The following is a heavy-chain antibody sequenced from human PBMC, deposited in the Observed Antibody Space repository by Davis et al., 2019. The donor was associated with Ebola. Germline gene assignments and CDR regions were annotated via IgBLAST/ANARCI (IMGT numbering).Heavy chain of an antibody. D-gene: IGHD3-3*01. CDR2: ISGSGGST. CDR1: GFTFSSYA. V-gene: IGHV3-23*01. CDR3: ARGDFDGMDV. Sequence: GESLKISCAASGFTFSSYAMSWVRQAPGKGLEWVSAISGSGGSTYYADSVKGRFTISRDNSKNTLYLQMNSLRAEDTAVYYCARGDFDGMDVWGQGTTVTVSS. J-gene: IGHJ6*02.